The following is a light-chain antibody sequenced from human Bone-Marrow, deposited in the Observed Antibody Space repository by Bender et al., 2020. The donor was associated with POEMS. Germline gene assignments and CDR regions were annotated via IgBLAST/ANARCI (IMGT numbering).Light chain of an antibody. J-gene: IGLJ3*02. Sequence: QSVVTQPPSLSEAPRQRVTISCSGSSSNIGNHGGNWYQQLPGEAPKLLSYYDYLRTPGVSDRFSASKSGTSASLAISELQSEDEALYYCSAWDDSLSGWVFGGGTKLTVL. V-gene: IGLV1-36*01. CDR2: YDY. CDR3: SAWDDSLSGWV. CDR1: SSNIGNHG.